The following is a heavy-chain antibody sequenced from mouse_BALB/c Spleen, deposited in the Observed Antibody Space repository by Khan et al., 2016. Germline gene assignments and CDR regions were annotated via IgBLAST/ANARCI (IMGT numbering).Heavy chain of an antibody. Sequence: QVQLQQSGAELVRPGVSVKISCKGSGSTFTDYAMHWVKQSHAKSLEWIGVISTYYGDASYNQKFKGKATMTVDKYYSTAYMELARLTSEDSDIYYCARDYEYLDYWGQGTTLTVSS. CDR1: GSTFTDYA. J-gene: IGHJ2*01. CDR3: ARDYEYLDY. CDR2: ISTYYGDA. D-gene: IGHD2-4*01. V-gene: IGHV1S137*01.